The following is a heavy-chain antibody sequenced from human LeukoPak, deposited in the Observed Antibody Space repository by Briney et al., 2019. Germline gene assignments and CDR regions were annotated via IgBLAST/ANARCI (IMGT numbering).Heavy chain of an antibody. J-gene: IGHJ6*03. V-gene: IGHV1-8*03. CDR3: ARGSGWRSNFYYYMDV. Sequence: ASVKVSCKASGYSFISPDISWVRQAPGQGLEWMGWMNPNNGDTEYAQKFQGRLTITTNTATSTAYMELRSLTIEDTAVYYCARGSGWRSNFYYYMDVWGKGTTVTVSS. D-gene: IGHD6-19*01. CDR2: MNPNNGDT. CDR1: GYSFISPD.